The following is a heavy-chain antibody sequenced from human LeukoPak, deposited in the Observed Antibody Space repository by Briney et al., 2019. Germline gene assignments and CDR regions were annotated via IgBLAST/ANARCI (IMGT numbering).Heavy chain of an antibody. CDR1: GFTFSSYA. CDR3: ARGFDY. V-gene: IGHV3-30*04. J-gene: IGHJ4*02. CDR2: ISYDGSNK. Sequence: PGGSLRLSCAASGFTFSSYAMHWVRQAPGKGLEWVAVISYDGSNKYYADFVKGRFTISRDNSKNTLHLQMNSLRAEDTAVYYCARGFDYWGQGTLVTVSS.